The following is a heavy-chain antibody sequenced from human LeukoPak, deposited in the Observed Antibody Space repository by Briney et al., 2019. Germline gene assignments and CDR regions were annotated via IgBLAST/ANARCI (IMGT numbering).Heavy chain of an antibody. Sequence: GGSLRLSCAASGFTFSSYGMHWVRQAPGKGLEWVGTISHDGSFEFYADSVKGRFTISRDSSKSTLYLQMNSLRAEDTAVYYCARPQGPGSYYFDYWGQGTLVTVSS. J-gene: IGHJ4*02. V-gene: IGHV3-30*03. CDR3: ARPQGPGSYYFDY. CDR1: GFTFSSYG. D-gene: IGHD3-10*01. CDR2: ISHDGSFE.